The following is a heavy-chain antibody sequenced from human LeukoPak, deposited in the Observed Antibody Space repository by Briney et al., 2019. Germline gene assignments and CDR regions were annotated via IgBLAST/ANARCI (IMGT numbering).Heavy chain of an antibody. J-gene: IGHJ4*02. D-gene: IGHD3-22*01. CDR1: GVSISSGGYS. V-gene: IGHV4-30-2*01. Sequence: SETLSLTCAVSGVSISSGGYSWSWIRQPPGKGLEWIGYIYHSGSTYYNPSLKSRVTISVDRSKNQFSLKLSSVTAADTAVYYCASSGYYSVGIDYWGQGTLVTVSS. CDR3: ASSGYYSVGIDY. CDR2: IYHSGST.